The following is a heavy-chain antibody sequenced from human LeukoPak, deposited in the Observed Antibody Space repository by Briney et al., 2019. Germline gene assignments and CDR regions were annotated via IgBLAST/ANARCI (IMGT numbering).Heavy chain of an antibody. J-gene: IGHJ5*02. V-gene: IGHV1-69*04. Sequence: SVKVSCKASGGTFSSYAISWVRQAPGQGLEWMGRIIPILGIANYAQKFQGRVTITADKSTSTAYMELSSLRSGDTAVYYCARDVPAYYYDSSGSNWFDPWGQGTLVTVSS. CDR2: IIPILGIA. CDR3: ARDVPAYYYDSSGSNWFDP. CDR1: GGTFSSYA. D-gene: IGHD3-22*01.